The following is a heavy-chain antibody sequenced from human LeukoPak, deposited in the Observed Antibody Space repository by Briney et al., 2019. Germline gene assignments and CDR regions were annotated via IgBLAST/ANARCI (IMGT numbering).Heavy chain of an antibody. J-gene: IGHJ4*02. CDR2: IYHSGST. Sequence: PSETLSLTCTVSGGSISSGGYYWSWIRQPPGKGLEWIGYIYHSGSTYYNPSLKSRVTISVDRSKNQFSLKLSSVTAADTAVYYCAGRGSHYFDYWGQGTLVTVSS. CDR3: AGRGSHYFDY. V-gene: IGHV4-30-2*01. CDR1: GGSISSGGYY.